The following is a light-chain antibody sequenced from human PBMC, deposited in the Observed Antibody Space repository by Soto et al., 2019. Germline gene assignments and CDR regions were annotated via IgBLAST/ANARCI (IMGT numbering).Light chain of an antibody. CDR2: DAS. CDR1: QSVSSY. V-gene: IGKV3-11*01. J-gene: IGKJ4*01. CDR3: QQRSNRRLT. Sequence: EIVLTQSPATLSLSPGERATLSCRASQSVSSYLAWYQQKPGQAPRLLIYDASNRATGIPARFSGSGSGTDFTLTISSLEPEDFAVYYCQQRSNRRLTFGGGTKVDTK.